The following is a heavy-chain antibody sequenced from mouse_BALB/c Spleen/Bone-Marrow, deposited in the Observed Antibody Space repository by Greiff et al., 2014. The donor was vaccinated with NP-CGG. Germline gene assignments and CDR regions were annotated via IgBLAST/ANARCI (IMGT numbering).Heavy chain of an antibody. CDR3: AREGAY. CDR2: ISSGGSYT. J-gene: IGHJ3*01. CDR1: GFTFSSYA. V-gene: IGHV5-9-4*01. Sequence: EVMLVESGGGLVKPGGSLKLSCAASGFTFSSYAMSWVRQSPEKRLEWVAGISSGGSYTYYPDTVTGRFTISRDNAKNTLYLEMSSLRSEDTAMYYCAREGAYWGQGTLVTVSA.